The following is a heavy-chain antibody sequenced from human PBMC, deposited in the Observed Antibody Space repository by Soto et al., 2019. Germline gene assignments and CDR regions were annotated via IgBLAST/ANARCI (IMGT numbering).Heavy chain of an antibody. V-gene: IGHV1-46*01. CDR2: INPSGGST. CDR1: GYTFTSYY. CDR3: ARDRGEQLVRSAFDI. Sequence: QVQLVQSGAEVKKPGASVKVSCKASGYTFTSYYMHWVRQAPGQGLEWMGIINPSGGSTSYAQKSQGRVTMTRDTSTSTVYMELSSLRSEDTAVYYCARDRGEQLVRSAFDIWGQGTMVTVSS. D-gene: IGHD6-13*01. J-gene: IGHJ3*02.